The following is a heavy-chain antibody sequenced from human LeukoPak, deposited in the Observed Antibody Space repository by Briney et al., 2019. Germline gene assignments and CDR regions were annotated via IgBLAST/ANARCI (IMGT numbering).Heavy chain of an antibody. CDR3: ARGRVSGWYNG. CDR2: INDRGDFT. CDR1: GFPFNTYA. J-gene: IGHJ4*02. Sequence: GGSLRLSCAASGFPFNTYAMSWVRQAPGKGLEWVSVINDRGDFTFYADSVKGRFTISRDNSKDTLYLQMNSLRAEDTAVYYCARGRVSGWYNGWGQGTLVTVSS. D-gene: IGHD6-19*01. V-gene: IGHV3-23*01.